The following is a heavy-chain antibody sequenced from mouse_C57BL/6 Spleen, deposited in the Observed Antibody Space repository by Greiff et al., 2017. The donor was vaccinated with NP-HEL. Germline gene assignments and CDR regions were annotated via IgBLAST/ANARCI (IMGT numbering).Heavy chain of an antibody. D-gene: IGHD2-5*01. CDR1: GYTFTSYW. Sequence: VQLQQPGTELVKPGASVKLSCKASGYTFTSYWMHWVKQRPGQGLEWIGNINPSNGGTNYNEKFKSKPTLTVDKSSSTAYMQLSSLTSEDSAVYYCAKAYYSNPGAMDYWGQGTSVTVSS. J-gene: IGHJ4*01. CDR2: INPSNGGT. V-gene: IGHV1-53*01. CDR3: AKAYYSNPGAMDY.